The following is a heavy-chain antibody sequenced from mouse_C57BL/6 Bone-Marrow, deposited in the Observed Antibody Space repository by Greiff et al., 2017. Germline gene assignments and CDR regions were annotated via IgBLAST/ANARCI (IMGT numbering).Heavy chain of an antibody. CDR3: TLLPHYYAMDY. V-gene: IGHV14-4*01. Sequence: VQLQQSGAELVRPGASVKLSCTASGFNIKDDYMHWVKQRPEQGLEWIGWIDPENGDTEYASKFQGKATITADTSSNTAYLQLSSLTSEDTAVYYCTLLPHYYAMDYWGQGTSVTVSS. J-gene: IGHJ4*01. D-gene: IGHD2-10*01. CDR2: IDPENGDT. CDR1: GFNIKDDY.